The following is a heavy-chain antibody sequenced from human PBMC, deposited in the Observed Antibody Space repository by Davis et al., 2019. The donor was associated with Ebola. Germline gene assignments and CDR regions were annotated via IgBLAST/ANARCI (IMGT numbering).Heavy chain of an antibody. D-gene: IGHD6-13*01. Sequence: ASVKVSCKASGYTLTDYQMHWVRQAPGQGLEWMGGFDPEDGKTIYAQKFQGRVTVTEDTSTDTAYMELSSLRSEDTAVYYCATAIAAAGYDFWGQGSLVIVSS. CDR2: FDPEDGKT. CDR3: ATAIAAAGYDF. J-gene: IGHJ4*02. CDR1: GYTLTDYQ. V-gene: IGHV1-24*01.